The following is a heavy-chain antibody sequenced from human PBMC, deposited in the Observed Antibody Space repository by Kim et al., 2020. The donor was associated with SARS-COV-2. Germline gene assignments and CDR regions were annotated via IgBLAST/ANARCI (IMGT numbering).Heavy chain of an antibody. CDR2: INPNSGGT. J-gene: IGHJ4*02. CDR3: ARGTYYYDSSSPPDQY. V-gene: IGHV1-2*04. Sequence: ASVKVSCKASGYTFTGYYMHWVRQAPGQGLEWMGWINPNSGGTNYAQKFQGWVTMTRDTSISTAYMELSRLRSDDTAVYYCARGTYYYDSSSPPDQYWGQGTLVTVSS. D-gene: IGHD3-22*01. CDR1: GYTFTGYY.